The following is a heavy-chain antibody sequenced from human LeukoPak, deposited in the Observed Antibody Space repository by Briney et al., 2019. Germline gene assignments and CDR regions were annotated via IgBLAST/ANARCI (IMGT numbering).Heavy chain of an antibody. Sequence: GGSLRLSCAASGFTSSSYAMTWVRQAPGKGLEWVSAITDSTYFADSVKGRFTISRDSSKNRMYLQMNSLRVEDTAEYYCARYCRGGRCYSGLDPWGQGALVTVSS. J-gene: IGHJ5*02. CDR1: GFTSSSYA. V-gene: IGHV3-23*01. CDR3: ARYCRGGRCYSGLDP. D-gene: IGHD2-15*01. CDR2: ITDST.